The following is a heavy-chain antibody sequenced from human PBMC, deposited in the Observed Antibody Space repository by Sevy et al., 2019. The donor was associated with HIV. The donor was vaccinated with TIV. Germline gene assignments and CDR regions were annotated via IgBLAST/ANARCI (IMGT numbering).Heavy chain of an antibody. Sequence: GGSLRLSCAASGFTFSDYRMHWVRQAPGKGLEWVAVISYDGRNNKYNADSVKGGITTSKDNSKNTVYLQMNSLRAEDTAIYYCARDRGEILSSAFDYWGQGTLVTVSS. CDR2: ISYDGRNNK. CDR1: GFTFSDYR. J-gene: IGHJ4*02. CDR3: ARDRGEILSSAFDY. V-gene: IGHV3-30*04. D-gene: IGHD3-16*01.